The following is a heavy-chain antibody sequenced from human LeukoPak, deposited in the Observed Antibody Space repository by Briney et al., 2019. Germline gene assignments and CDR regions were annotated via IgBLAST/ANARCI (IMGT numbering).Heavy chain of an antibody. D-gene: IGHD2-2*01. CDR1: GGSISSYY. V-gene: IGHV4-59*01. J-gene: IGHJ5*02. CDR3: ARGSFIVVVPAAIIDTWFDP. Sequence: SETLSLTCTVSGGSISSYYWSWIRQPPGKGLEWIGYIDYSGSTNYNPSLKSRVTISVDTSNNQFSLKLSSVTAADTAVYYCARGSFIVVVPAAIIDTWFDPWGQGTLVTVSS. CDR2: IDYSGST.